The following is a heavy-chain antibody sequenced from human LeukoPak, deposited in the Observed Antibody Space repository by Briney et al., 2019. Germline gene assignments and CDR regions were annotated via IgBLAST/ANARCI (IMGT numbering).Heavy chain of an antibody. CDR1: GFTFSSYA. Sequence: GGSLRLSCAASGFTFSSYAMSWVRQAPGKGLEWVSAISGSGGSTYYADSVKGRFTISRDNSKNTLYLQMNSLRAEDTAVYYRAKRSPRYSSSWYGRATYRLDYWGQGTLVTVSS. D-gene: IGHD6-13*01. V-gene: IGHV3-23*01. J-gene: IGHJ4*02. CDR3: AKRSPRYSSSWYGRATYRLDY. CDR2: ISGSGGST.